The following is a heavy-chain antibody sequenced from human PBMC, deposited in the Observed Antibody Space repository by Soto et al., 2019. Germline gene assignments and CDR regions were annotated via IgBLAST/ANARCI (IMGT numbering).Heavy chain of an antibody. CDR2: MNPNSGNT. D-gene: IGHD3-3*01. Sequence: AASVKVSCKASGYTFTSYDINWVRQATGQGLEWMGWMNPNSGNTGYAQKFQGRVTMTRNTSISTAYMELSSLRSEDTAVYYCARSGVLRFLADYYGMDVWGQGTTVTVSS. CDR3: ARSGVLRFLADYYGMDV. V-gene: IGHV1-8*01. CDR1: GYTFTSYD. J-gene: IGHJ6*02.